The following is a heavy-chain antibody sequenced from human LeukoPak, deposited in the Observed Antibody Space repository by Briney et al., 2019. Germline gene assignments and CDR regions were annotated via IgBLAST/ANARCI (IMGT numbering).Heavy chain of an antibody. CDR1: GYTFTGYY. CDR2: INPNSGGT. V-gene: IGHV1-2*02. D-gene: IGHD3-16*02. CDR3: ARVDDYVWGSYRYFDY. Sequence: ASVKVSCKASGYTFTGYYMHWVRQAPGQGLEWMGWINPNSGGTNYAQKFQGRVTMTRDTSISTAYMELSRLRSDDTAVYYCARVDDYVWGSYRYFDYWGQGTLVTVSS. J-gene: IGHJ4*02.